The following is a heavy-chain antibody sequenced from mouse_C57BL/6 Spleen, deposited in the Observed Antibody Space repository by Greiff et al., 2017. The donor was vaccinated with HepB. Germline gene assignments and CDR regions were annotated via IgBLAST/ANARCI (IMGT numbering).Heavy chain of an antibody. Sequence: VQLQQPGAELVMPGASVKLSCKASGYTFTSYWMHWVKQRPGQGLEWIGEIDPSDSYTNYNQKFKGKSTLTVDKSSSTAYMQLSSLTSEDSAVYYCASDYDGYFDVWGTGTTVTVSS. J-gene: IGHJ1*03. D-gene: IGHD2-4*01. CDR1: GYTFTSYW. V-gene: IGHV1-69*01. CDR3: ASDYDGYFDV. CDR2: IDPSDSYT.